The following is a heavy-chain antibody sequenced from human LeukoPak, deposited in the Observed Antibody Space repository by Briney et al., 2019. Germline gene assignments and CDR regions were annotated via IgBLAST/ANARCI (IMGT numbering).Heavy chain of an antibody. J-gene: IGHJ6*02. D-gene: IGHD3-10*01. CDR2: ISSSGSTI. CDR1: GFTFSSYE. Sequence: GGSLRLSCAASGFTFSSYEMNWVRQAPGKGLEWVSYISSSGSTIYYADSVKGRFTISRDNAKNSLYLQMNSLRAEDTAVYYCAGVSRRGNYYYGMDVWGQGTTVTVSS. CDR3: AGVSRRGNYYYGMDV. V-gene: IGHV3-48*03.